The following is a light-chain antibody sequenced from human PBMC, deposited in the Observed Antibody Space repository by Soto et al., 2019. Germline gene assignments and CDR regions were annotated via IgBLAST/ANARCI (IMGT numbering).Light chain of an antibody. Sequence: EIVLTQSPGTLSLSPGERATLSCRASQSVSSSYLAWYQHKPGQAPRLLIYGASSRATGIPDRFSGSGTGTDFTLTISRLEPEDFAVYYCQQYGASPRTFGQGTKV. CDR2: GAS. J-gene: IGKJ1*01. V-gene: IGKV3-20*01. CDR1: QSVSSSY. CDR3: QQYGASPRT.